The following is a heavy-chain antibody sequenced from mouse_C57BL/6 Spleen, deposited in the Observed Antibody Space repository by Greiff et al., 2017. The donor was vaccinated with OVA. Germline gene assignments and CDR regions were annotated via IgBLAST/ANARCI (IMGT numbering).Heavy chain of an antibody. Sequence: QVHVKQPGAELVKPGASVKLSCKASGYTFTSYWMHWVKQRPGQGLEWIGMIHPNSGSTNYNEKFKSKATLTVDKSSSTAYMELSSLTSEDSAVYYCARASWDAWFAYWGQGTLVTVSA. V-gene: IGHV1-64*01. CDR1: GYTFTSYW. CDR3: ARASWDAWFAY. CDR2: IHPNSGST. D-gene: IGHD4-1*01. J-gene: IGHJ3*01.